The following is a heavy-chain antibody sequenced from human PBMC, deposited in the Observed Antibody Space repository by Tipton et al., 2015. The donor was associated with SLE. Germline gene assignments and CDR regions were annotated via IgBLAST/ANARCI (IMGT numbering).Heavy chain of an antibody. CDR3: ARHGPGMVVTPRAFDI. CDR1: GGSISSYY. Sequence: TLSLTCTVSGGSISSYYWSWIRQPPGKGLEWIGYIYYSGSTNYNPSLKSRVTISVDTSKNQFSLKLSSVTAADTAVYYCARHGPGMVVTPRAFDIWGQGTMVTVSS. D-gene: IGHD4-23*01. V-gene: IGHV4-59*01. J-gene: IGHJ3*02. CDR2: IYYSGST.